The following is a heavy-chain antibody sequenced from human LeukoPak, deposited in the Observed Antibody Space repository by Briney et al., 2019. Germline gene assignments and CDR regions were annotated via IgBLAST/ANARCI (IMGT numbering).Heavy chain of an antibody. J-gene: IGHJ4*02. CDR3: AGQFDSSGSYFY. CDR1: GSGYSISGGFY. D-gene: IGHD3-22*01. Sequence: SETLSLTCTVSGSGYSISGGFYWGWIRQPPGKGLEWIGSIYHSGSTYYNPSLKSRAAISVDTSKNQFSLKLKFVTAADTAVYYCAGQFDSSGSYFYWGQGALVTVSS. V-gene: IGHV4-38-2*02. CDR2: IYHSGST.